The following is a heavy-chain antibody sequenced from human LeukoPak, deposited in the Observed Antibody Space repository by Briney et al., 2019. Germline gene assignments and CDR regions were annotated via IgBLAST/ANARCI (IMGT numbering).Heavy chain of an antibody. Sequence: ASVKVSCKASGYTFTSYDINWVRQATGQGLEWMGWMNPNSGNTGYVQKFQGRVTMTRNTSISTAYMELSSLRSEDTAVYYCARGRSYGDYVSYYYYYYGMDVWGQGTTVTVSS. V-gene: IGHV1-8*01. CDR3: ARGRSYGDYVSYYYYYYGMDV. CDR2: MNPNSGNT. CDR1: GYTFTSYD. J-gene: IGHJ6*02. D-gene: IGHD4-17*01.